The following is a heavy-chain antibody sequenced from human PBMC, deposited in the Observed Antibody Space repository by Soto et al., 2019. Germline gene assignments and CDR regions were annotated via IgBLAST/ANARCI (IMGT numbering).Heavy chain of an antibody. V-gene: IGHV3-23*01. CDR2: ISGSGGST. CDR1: GFTFSSYA. CDR3: AKDRFAGGFDY. D-gene: IGHD1-26*01. J-gene: IGHJ4*02. Sequence: SGGSLRLSCAASGFTFSSYAMSWVRQAPGKGLEWVSAISGSGGSTYYADSVKGRFTISRDNSRNKVYLQMNSLRADDTAVYYCAKDRFAGGFDYWGRGTLVTVSS.